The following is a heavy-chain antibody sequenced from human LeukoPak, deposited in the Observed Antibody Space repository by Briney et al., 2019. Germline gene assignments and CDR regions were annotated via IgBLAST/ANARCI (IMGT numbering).Heavy chain of an antibody. Sequence: GGSLRLSCAASGFTFSNAWMGWVRQAPGKGLEWVGRIKSKTDGGTTDYAAPVKGRVTISRDDSKNTLYLQMNSLKTEDTAVYYCTTGVGPAAIIFWGQGTMVTVSS. J-gene: IGHJ3*01. CDR2: IKSKTDGGTT. D-gene: IGHD2-2*02. CDR1: GFTFSNAW. CDR3: TTGVGPAAIIF. V-gene: IGHV3-15*01.